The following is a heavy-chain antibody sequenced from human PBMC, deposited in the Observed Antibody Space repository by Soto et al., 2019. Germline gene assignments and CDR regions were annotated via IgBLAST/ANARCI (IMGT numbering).Heavy chain of an antibody. V-gene: IGHV3-21*01. Sequence: PGGSLRLSCAASGFTFSSYSMNWVRQAPGKGLEWVSSISSSSSYIYYADSVKGRFTISRDNAKNSLYLQMNSLRAEDTAVYYCASMGGPSNLYYYGMDVWGQGATVTVSS. CDR3: ASMGGPSNLYYYGMDV. CDR1: GFTFSSYS. D-gene: IGHD3-16*01. J-gene: IGHJ6*02. CDR2: ISSSSSYI.